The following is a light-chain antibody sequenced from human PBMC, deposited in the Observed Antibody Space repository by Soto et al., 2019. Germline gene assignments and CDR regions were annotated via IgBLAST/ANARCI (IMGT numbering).Light chain of an antibody. Sequence: DIVMTQSPGSLAVSLGERATINCKSSQSVLYSSNNKNYLAWFQQKPGQPPKLLIYWASTRVSGVPDRFNGSGSGTDFTLTISSLQAEDVAVYYCQQYYTTPTWTFGQGTKVEIK. CDR2: WAS. CDR3: QQYYTTPTWT. J-gene: IGKJ1*01. CDR1: QSVLYSSNNKNY. V-gene: IGKV4-1*01.